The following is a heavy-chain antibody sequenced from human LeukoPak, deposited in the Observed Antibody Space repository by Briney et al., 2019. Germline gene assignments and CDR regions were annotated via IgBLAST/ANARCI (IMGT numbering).Heavy chain of an antibody. J-gene: IGHJ4*02. CDR3: ARDTYYDSSGYDY. CDR1: GYTFTGYY. V-gene: IGHV1-2*02. CDR2: INPNSGGT. Sequence: ASVKVSCKASGYTFTGYYMHWVRQAPGQGLEWMRWINPNSGGTNYAQKFQGRVTMTRDTSISTAYMELSRLRSDDTAVYYCARDTYYDSSGYDYWGQGTLVTVSS. D-gene: IGHD3-22*01.